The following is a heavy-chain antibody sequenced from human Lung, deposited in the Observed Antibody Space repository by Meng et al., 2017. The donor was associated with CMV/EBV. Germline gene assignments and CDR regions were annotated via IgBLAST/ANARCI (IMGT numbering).Heavy chain of an antibody. Sequence: AYGFTFASYSMNWVRQAPGKGLEWVSSISDNSGDIYYADSVKGRFTISRDNAKNSLYLQMNSLRVEDTAVYYCARDPNLRDRGWLDPWGQGTLVTVSS. J-gene: IGHJ5*02. CDR3: ARDPNLRDRGWLDP. V-gene: IGHV3-21*06. CDR2: ISDNSGDI. D-gene: IGHD5-24*01. CDR1: GFTFASYS.